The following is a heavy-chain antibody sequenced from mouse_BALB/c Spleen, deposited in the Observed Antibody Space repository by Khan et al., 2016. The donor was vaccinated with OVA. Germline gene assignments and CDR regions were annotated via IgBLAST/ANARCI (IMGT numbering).Heavy chain of an antibody. V-gene: IGHV1-7*01. CDR3: ARRDLRWDFDY. CDR2: INPSTGYT. Sequence: QVQLQQSGAELAKPGASVKMSCKASGYTFINYWILWVKQRPGQGLEWIGYINPSTGYTEYNQNFKDKATLTADKSSSTAYMQLSSLKSEDSAVYYCARRDLRWDFDYWGQGTTLTVSS. CDR1: GYTFINYW. J-gene: IGHJ2*01. D-gene: IGHD1-1*01.